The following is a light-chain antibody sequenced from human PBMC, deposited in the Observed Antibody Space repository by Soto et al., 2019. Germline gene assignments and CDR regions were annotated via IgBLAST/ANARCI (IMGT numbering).Light chain of an antibody. CDR2: KAS. CDR3: QQYNSYSQT. V-gene: IGKV1-5*03. CDR1: QSISSW. J-gene: IGKJ2*01. Sequence: DIQMTQSPSTLSASVGDRVTITCRASQSISSWLAWYQQKPGKAPKLLIYKASSLESGVPSRFSGSGSGTEFTLPISNLQPDDFATYYCQQYNSYSQTFGQGTKLEIK.